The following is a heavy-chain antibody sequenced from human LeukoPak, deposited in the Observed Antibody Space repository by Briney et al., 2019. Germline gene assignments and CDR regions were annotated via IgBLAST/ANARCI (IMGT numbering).Heavy chain of an antibody. D-gene: IGHD4-17*01. CDR1: RYTFTTHV. V-gene: IGHV1-3*01. CDR3: VAGHDSGYSSYYYGMDV. CDR2: INAGNGNT. J-gene: IGHJ6*04. Sequence: ASVKVACKASRYTFTTHVVHWVGHAHGQRLEWMGLINAGNGNTKYSQKFQGRVTITRDTSASTAYMELSSLRSGDTSVYYCVAGHDSGYSSYYYGMDVWGKGTRVTVSS.